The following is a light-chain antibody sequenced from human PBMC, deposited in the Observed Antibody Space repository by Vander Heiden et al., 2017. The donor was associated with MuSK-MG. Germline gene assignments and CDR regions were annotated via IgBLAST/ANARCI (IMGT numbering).Light chain of an antibody. CDR3: QAWDSSTVV. Sequence: SYELTQPPSVSVSPGQAVSITCFGDKLGDKSVSWYQQKTSQSPMLVIYEDRRRPFGIPERFSGSNSGTTATLTISGTQAMDEADYYCQAWDSSTVVFGGGTKLTVL. J-gene: IGLJ3*02. V-gene: IGLV3-1*01. CDR1: KLGDKS. CDR2: EDR.